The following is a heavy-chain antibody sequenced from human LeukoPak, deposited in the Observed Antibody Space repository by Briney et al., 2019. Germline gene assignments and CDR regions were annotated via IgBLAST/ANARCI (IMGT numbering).Heavy chain of an antibody. J-gene: IGHJ4*02. CDR3: ASRGSSSWYYFDY. CDR1: GYSFTSYW. D-gene: IGHD6-13*01. CDR2: IYPGDSDT. V-gene: IGHV5-51*01. Sequence: GESLKISCKGSGYSFTSYWIGLVRQMPGKGLEWMGIIYPGDSDTRYSPSFQGQVTISADKSISTAYLQWSSLKASDTAMYYCASRGSSSWYYFDYWGQGTLVTVSS.